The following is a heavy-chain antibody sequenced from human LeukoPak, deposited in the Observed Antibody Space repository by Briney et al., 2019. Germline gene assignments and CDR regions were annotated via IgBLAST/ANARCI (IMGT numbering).Heavy chain of an antibody. Sequence: GGSLRLSCAASGFTFSTYGMNWVRQAPGKGLEWVSYISSSSGTIYYADSVRGRFTISRDNAKNSLYLQMNSLRDGDTAVYYCARDTAAISLSYLHSYYFDYWGQGTLVTVSS. CDR2: ISSSSGTI. V-gene: IGHV3-48*02. J-gene: IGHJ4*02. CDR1: GFTFSTYG. CDR3: ARDTAAISLSYLHSYYFDY. D-gene: IGHD2-2*01.